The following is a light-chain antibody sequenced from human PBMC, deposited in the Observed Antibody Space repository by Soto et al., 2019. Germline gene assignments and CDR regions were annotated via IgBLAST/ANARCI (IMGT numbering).Light chain of an antibody. Sequence: QSALTQPASMSGSPGQSITISCTGTSSDVGGYDYVSWYQQHAGKAPKLVIYEVSNRPSGVSNRFSGSKSGITASLIISGLQAEDEADYYCSSYSSTSSRVFGTGTKVT. CDR1: SSDVGGYDY. CDR2: EVS. CDR3: SSYSSTSSRV. V-gene: IGLV2-14*01. J-gene: IGLJ1*01.